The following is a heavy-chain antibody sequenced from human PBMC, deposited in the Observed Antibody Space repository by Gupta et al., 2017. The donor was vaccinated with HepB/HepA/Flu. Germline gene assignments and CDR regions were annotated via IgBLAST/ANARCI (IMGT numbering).Heavy chain of an antibody. CDR1: GFPFSPFT. CDR3: VREDGIVGYTSSFDY. CDR2: INGRSNYI. D-gene: IGHD1-26*01. Sequence: EVQLVESGGGLVKPGGCLRLSCAASGFPFSPFTMNWVRQSPGKGLEWVSSINGRSNYIYYADSVEGRFTISRDNANNSLYLQMNNLRVEDTAVYYCVREDGIVGYTSSFDYWGQGTLATVSS. J-gene: IGHJ4*02. V-gene: IGHV3-21*02.